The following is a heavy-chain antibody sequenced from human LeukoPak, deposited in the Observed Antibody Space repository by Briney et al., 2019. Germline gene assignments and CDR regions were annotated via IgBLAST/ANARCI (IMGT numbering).Heavy chain of an antibody. V-gene: IGHV4-59*08. Sequence: PSETLSLTCTVSGGSISSYYWSWIRQPPGKGLEWIGYIYYSGSTNYNPSLKSRVTISVDTSKNQFSLKLSSVTAADTAVYYCARQGSEFGIFGVVGVYGMDVWGQGTTVTVSS. CDR1: GGSISSYY. D-gene: IGHD3-3*01. CDR3: ARQGSEFGIFGVVGVYGMDV. J-gene: IGHJ6*02. CDR2: IYYSGST.